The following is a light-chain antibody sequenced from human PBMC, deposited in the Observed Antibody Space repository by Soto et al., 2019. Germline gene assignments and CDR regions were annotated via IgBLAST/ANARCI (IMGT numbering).Light chain of an antibody. CDR2: GTS. J-gene: IGKJ1*01. Sequence: AIQMTQSPSSLSASVGDRVTITCRASQGIGTELGWYQQRPGKAPRLLIYGTSTLQHGVPSRFSGSGSDTDFTLIISSLQPDDFATYYCLQDSTYPRTFGQGTKVEIK. CDR1: QGIGTE. CDR3: LQDSTYPRT. V-gene: IGKV1-6*01.